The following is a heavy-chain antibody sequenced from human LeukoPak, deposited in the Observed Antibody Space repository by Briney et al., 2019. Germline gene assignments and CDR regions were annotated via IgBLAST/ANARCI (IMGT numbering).Heavy chain of an antibody. CDR3: VKNVGGNEGAY. V-gene: IGHV3-23*01. CDR2: ISAGGDKI. Sequence: PGGSLRLSCVASGFTFSNYAMSWVRRAPGKGLQWVSAISAGGDKIHYAGSVKGRFTISRDNSRNTLYVQMSSLKADATAVYYCVKNVGGNEGAYWGQGTLVTVSS. CDR1: GFTFSNYA. J-gene: IGHJ4*02. D-gene: IGHD5-12*01.